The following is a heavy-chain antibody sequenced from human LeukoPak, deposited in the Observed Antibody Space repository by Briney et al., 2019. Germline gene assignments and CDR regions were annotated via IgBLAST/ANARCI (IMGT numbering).Heavy chain of an antibody. J-gene: IGHJ4*02. D-gene: IGHD3-3*01. CDR2: ISAYNGNT. CDR3: ARAPLRRITIFGVVTPYFDY. V-gene: IGHV1-18*01. Sequence: ASVKVSCKASGYTFSSYGISWVRQAPGQGLEWMGWISAYNGNTNYAQKLQGRVTMTTDTSTSTAYMELRSLRSDDTAVYYCARAPLRRITIFGVVTPYFDYWGQGTLVTVSS. CDR1: GYTFSSYG.